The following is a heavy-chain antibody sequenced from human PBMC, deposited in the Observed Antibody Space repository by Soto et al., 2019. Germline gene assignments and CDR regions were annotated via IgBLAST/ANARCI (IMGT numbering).Heavy chain of an antibody. V-gene: IGHV4-59*01. CDR3: ARGSSWYLGDWFDP. D-gene: IGHD6-13*01. Sequence: SETLSLTCTVAGGSISSYYWSWIRQPPGKGLEWIGYIYYSGSTNYNPSLKSRVTISVDTSKNQFSLKPSSVTAADTAVYYCARGSSWYLGDWFDPWGQGTLVTVS. J-gene: IGHJ5*02. CDR1: GGSISSYY. CDR2: IYYSGST.